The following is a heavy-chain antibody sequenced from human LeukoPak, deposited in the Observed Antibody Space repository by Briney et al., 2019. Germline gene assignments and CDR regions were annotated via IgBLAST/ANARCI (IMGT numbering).Heavy chain of an antibody. CDR1: GGSISSSSYY. J-gene: IGHJ4*02. D-gene: IGHD5-24*01. CDR2: IYYSGST. V-gene: IGHV4-39*07. CDR3: ARGVEMATLDY. Sequence: PSETLSLTCTVSGGSISSSSYYWGWIRQPPGKGLEWIGSIYYSGSTYYNPSLKSRVTISVDTSKNQFSLKLSSVTAADTAVYYCARGVEMATLDYWGQGTLVTVSS.